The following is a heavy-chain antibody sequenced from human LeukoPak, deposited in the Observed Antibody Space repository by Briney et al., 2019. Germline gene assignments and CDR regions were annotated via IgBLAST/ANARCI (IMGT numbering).Heavy chain of an antibody. J-gene: IGHJ4*02. V-gene: IGHV4-59*01. CDR2: IYYSGST. CDR1: GGSISSYY. CDR3: ARSGSGWYVGEFDY. D-gene: IGHD6-19*01. Sequence: SETLSLTCTVSGGSISSYYWSWIRQPPGKGLEWIGYIYYSGSTNYNPSLKSRVTISVDTSKNQFPLKLSSVTAADTAVYYCARSGSGWYVGEFDYWGQGTLVTVSS.